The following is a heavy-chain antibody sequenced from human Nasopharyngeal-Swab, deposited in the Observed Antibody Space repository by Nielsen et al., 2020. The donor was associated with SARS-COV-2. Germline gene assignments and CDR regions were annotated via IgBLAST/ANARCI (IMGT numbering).Heavy chain of an antibody. V-gene: IGHV1-8*01. CDR2: MNPNSGNT. J-gene: IGHJ6*03. Sequence: SVTVSSKASGCSFTSYDINWVRQATGQGLEWMGWMNPNSGNTGYAQKFQGRVTMTRNTSISTAYMELSSLRSEDTAVYYCARGPIVQLERYYYMDVWGKGTTVTVSS. CDR1: GCSFTSYD. CDR3: ARGPIVQLERYYYMDV. D-gene: IGHD1-1*01.